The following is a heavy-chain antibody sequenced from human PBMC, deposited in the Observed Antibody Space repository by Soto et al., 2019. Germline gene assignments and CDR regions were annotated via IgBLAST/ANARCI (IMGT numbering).Heavy chain of an antibody. Sequence: QVQLQESGPGLLRPSETLSLTCSVSGSSFTGDYWSWIRQPAGKGLEWIGRVFGNGGGTPIYKSSLKNRGTRSVEPSMTQFSRKLTSVTAADTAVYYCARDLPPYDRSKQPAGAFEDWGQGILVPVSS. V-gene: IGHV4-4*07. CDR3: ARDLPPYDRSKQPAGAFED. CDR2: VFGNGGGTP. D-gene: IGHD3-22*01. CDR1: GSSFTGDY. J-gene: IGHJ4*02.